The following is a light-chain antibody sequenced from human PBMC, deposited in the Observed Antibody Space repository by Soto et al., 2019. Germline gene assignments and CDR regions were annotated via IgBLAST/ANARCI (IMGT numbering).Light chain of an antibody. V-gene: IGKV1-12*01. CDR2: TAS. CDR1: QTIGTW. CDR3: QQANSFPFT. Sequence: DIQLTQSPSTLSASVGDRVIITCRASQTIGTWLAWYQERPGKATKLLIYTASRLQSGVPSRFSGSGSGTDFTLTISSLQPEDFATYYCQQANSFPFTFGPGTKVDIK. J-gene: IGKJ3*01.